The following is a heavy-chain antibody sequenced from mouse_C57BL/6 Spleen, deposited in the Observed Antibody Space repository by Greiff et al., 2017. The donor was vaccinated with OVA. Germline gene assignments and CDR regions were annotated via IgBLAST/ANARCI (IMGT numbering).Heavy chain of an antibody. CDR2: INPNNGGT. Sequence: EVKLVESGPELVKPGASVKIPCKASGYTFTDYNMDWVKQSHGKSLEWIGDINPNNGGTIYNQKFKGKATLTVDKSSSTAYMELRSLTSEDTAVYYCARWGNYPYYYAMDYWGQGTSVTVSS. D-gene: IGHD2-1*01. CDR3: ARWGNYPYYYAMDY. V-gene: IGHV1-18*01. CDR1: GYTFTDYN. J-gene: IGHJ4*01.